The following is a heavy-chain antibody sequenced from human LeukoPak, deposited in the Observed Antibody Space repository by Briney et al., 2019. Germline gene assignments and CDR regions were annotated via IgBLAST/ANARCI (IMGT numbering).Heavy chain of an antibody. J-gene: IGHJ6*03. CDR2: ISSSGSTI. CDR3: ARGSRFYYYYYYMDV. V-gene: IGHV3-48*03. CDR1: GFTFSSYE. Sequence: GALRLSCAASGFTFSSYEMNWVRQAPGKGLEWVSYISSSGSTIYYADSVKGRFTISRDNAKNSLYLQMNSLRAEDTAIYYCARGSRFYYYYYYMDVWGKGTTVTVSS. D-gene: IGHD5/OR15-5a*01.